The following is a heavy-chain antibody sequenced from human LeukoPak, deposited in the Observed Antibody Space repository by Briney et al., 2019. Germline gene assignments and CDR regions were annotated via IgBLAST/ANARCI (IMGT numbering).Heavy chain of an antibody. Sequence: ASVKVSCKASGYTFTSYAMHWVRQAPGQRLEWMGWINAGNGNTKYSQKFQGRATITRDTSAGTAYMELSSLRSEDTAVYYCASGLQGAASVPHYYYGMDVWGQGTTVTVSS. J-gene: IGHJ6*02. CDR1: GYTFTSYA. CDR3: ASGLQGAASVPHYYYGMDV. D-gene: IGHD1-26*01. V-gene: IGHV1-3*01. CDR2: INAGNGNT.